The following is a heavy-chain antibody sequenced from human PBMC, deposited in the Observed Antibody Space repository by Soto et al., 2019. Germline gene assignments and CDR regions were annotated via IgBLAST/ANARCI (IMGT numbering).Heavy chain of an antibody. V-gene: IGHV4-39*01. CDR2: IYYSGST. CDR1: GGSISSSSYY. Sequence: SETLSLTCTVSGGSISSSSYYWGWIRQPPGKGLEWIGSIYYSGSTYYNPSLKSRVTISVDTSKNQFSLKLRSVTAADTAVYYCATTSAYYYYGMDVWGQGTTVTVSS. J-gene: IGHJ6*02. CDR3: ATTSAYYYYGMDV.